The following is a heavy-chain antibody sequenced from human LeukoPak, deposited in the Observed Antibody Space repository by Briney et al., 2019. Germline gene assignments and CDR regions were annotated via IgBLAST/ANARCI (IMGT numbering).Heavy chain of an antibody. Sequence: PSQTLSLTCAVYGASFSGYYWSWIRQPPGKGLDWIGEINHSGSTNYNPSLESRLTISLDASRNRFSLKLRSVTAADTAAYFCARVGQFVVRPATKANHYDSSGSYVGHFQKPEYYYYYYMEVWGKGTTVTVSS. CDR2: INHSGST. CDR1: GASFSGYY. V-gene: IGHV4-34*01. CDR3: ARVGQFVVRPATKANHYDSSGSYVGHFQKPEYYYYYYMEV. D-gene: IGHD3-22*01. J-gene: IGHJ6*03.